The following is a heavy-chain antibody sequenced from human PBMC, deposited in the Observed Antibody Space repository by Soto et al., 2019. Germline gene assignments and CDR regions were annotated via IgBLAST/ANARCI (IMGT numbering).Heavy chain of an antibody. CDR1: GGTFSSYA. J-gene: IGHJ6*02. CDR3: AKPSYCGGDCSYYYGMDV. V-gene: IGHV1-69*19. CDR2: IIPIFGTA. Sequence: QVQLVQSGAEVKKPGSSVKVSCKASGGTFSSYAISWVRQAPGQGLEWMGGIIPIFGTANYAQKFQGRVTITADESTSTAYMERGSLRSEDTAVYYCAKPSYCGGDCSYYYGMDVWGQGTTVTVSS. D-gene: IGHD2-21*02.